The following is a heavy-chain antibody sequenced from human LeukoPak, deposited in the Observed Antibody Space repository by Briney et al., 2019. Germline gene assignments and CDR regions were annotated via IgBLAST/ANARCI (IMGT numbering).Heavy chain of an antibody. CDR2: TYYRSKWYN. J-gene: IGHJ5*02. D-gene: IGHD3-22*01. CDR1: GDSVSSNSAA. Sequence: SQTLSLTCAISGDSVSSNSAAWNWIRQSPSRGLEWLGRTYYRSKWYNDYAVSVKSRITINPDTSKNQFSLQLNSVTPEDTAVYYCARGYYDSSGYYGSWFDPWGRGTLVTVSS. V-gene: IGHV6-1*01. CDR3: ARGYYDSSGYYGSWFDP.